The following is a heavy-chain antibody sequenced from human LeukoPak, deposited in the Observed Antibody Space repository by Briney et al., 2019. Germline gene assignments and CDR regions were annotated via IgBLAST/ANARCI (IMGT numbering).Heavy chain of an antibody. V-gene: IGHV4-39*01. CDR1: GSSICISSEY. D-gene: IGHD3-22*01. Sequence: PSETLSLTCSVSGSSICISSEYWGWIRQPPGKGLEWIGSIYYRGRTYYNLSLKSRVTMSVDTSKNQFSLKPSSVPAADTAVYYCAICRKFYSDSSGYCNYFDYWGQGTLVTASS. CDR3: AICRKFYSDSSGYCNYFDY. J-gene: IGHJ4*02. CDR2: IYYRGRT.